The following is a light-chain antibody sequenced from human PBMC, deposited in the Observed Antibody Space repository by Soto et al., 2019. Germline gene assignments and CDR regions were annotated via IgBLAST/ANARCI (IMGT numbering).Light chain of an antibody. V-gene: IGLV1-40*01. CDR2: GNT. CDR3: QSYDSSLTALYV. J-gene: IGLJ1*01. CDR1: SSNIGAGYD. Sequence: QSVLTQPPSASGAPGQRVTISCTGSSSNIGAGYDVQWYQQLPGTAPKLLMYGNTNRPSGVPDRFSGSKSGTSASLAITGLQAEDEADYYCQSYDSSLTALYVFGTGTKVTVL.